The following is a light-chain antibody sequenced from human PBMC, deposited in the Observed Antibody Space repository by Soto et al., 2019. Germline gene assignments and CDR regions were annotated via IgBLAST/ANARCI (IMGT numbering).Light chain of an antibody. J-gene: IGLJ3*02. Sequence: LTQPPSASGSPGQSVTISCTGTSGDVGGHNFVSWYQFHPGKAPKLIIYEFSKRPSGVPNRFSGSKSDNTASLTVSGLQAEDEADYFCSSYAGTNKVFGGGTKVTVL. CDR3: SSYAGTNKV. V-gene: IGLV2-8*01. CDR2: EFS. CDR1: SGDVGGHNF.